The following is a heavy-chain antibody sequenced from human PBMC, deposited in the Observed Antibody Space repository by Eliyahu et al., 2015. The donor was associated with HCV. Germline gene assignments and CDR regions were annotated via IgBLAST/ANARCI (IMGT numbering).Heavy chain of an antibody. CDR3: ARPLYGGNSQIYFDS. Sequence: QVVLQESGPGLVKPSETLSLTCTVSGGSISGTSYYWGWIRQPPGKGLEWLGGMYSSGSTSYSPSLKSRVTISVDTSKNQFSLRLSSVTAADTAVYFCARPLYGGNSQIYFDSWGQGTLVTVSS. CDR1: GGSISGTSYY. CDR2: MYSSGST. V-gene: IGHV4-39*01. J-gene: IGHJ4*02. D-gene: IGHD4-23*01.